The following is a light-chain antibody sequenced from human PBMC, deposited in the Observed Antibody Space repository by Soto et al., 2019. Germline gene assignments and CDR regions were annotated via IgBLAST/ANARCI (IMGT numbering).Light chain of an antibody. CDR3: KSYAGSNTYV. V-gene: IGLV2-8*01. CDR2: EVV. Sequence: QSALTQPPSASGSPGQSVTISCTGTKSDIGVYDFVSWYQHHPGKAPRLIIYEVVQRPSGVPDRFSGSTSGNTASLPVSGLQAADEADYFCKSYAGSNTYVFGSGTKLTVL. J-gene: IGLJ1*01. CDR1: KSDIGVYDF.